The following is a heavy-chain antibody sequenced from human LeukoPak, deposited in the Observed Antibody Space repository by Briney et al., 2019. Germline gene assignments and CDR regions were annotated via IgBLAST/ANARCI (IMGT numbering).Heavy chain of an antibody. Sequence: PSETLSLTCTVSDGSISSYYWSWIRQPPGKGLEWIGYIYYSGSTNYNPSLKSRVTISVDTSKNQFSLKLSSVTAADTAVYYCARFRGGDSDIWGQGTMVTVSS. V-gene: IGHV4-59*08. J-gene: IGHJ3*02. CDR3: ARFRGGDSDI. CDR1: DGSISSYY. D-gene: IGHD2-21*02. CDR2: IYYSGST.